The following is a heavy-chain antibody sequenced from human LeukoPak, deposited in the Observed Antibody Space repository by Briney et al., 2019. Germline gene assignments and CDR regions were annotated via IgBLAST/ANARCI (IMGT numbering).Heavy chain of an antibody. V-gene: IGHV4-34*01. CDR3: ARGGIVVVPAGFDY. CDR2: INHSRST. CDR1: GGSFSGYY. Sequence: PSETLSLTCAVYGGSFSGYYWSWIRQPPGKGLECIGEINHSRSTNYNPSLKSRVTISVDTSKNQFSLKLSSVTAADTAVYYCARGGIVVVPAGFDYWGQGTLVTVSS. J-gene: IGHJ4*02. D-gene: IGHD2-2*01.